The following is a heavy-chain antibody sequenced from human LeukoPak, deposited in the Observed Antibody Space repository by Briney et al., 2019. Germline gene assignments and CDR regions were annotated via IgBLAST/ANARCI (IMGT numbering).Heavy chain of an antibody. D-gene: IGHD5-12*01. Sequence: PSETLSLTCTVSGGSINSAGHYWGWIRQPPGKGLEWIGSMHYSGSTYYNPSLKSRVTISVDTSKNQFSLKLHSMTAAGSAVYYCARATVGTVEFDQWGQGTLVTVSS. V-gene: IGHV4-39*07. CDR1: GGSINSAGHY. J-gene: IGHJ4*02. CDR2: MHYSGST. CDR3: ARATVGTVEFDQ.